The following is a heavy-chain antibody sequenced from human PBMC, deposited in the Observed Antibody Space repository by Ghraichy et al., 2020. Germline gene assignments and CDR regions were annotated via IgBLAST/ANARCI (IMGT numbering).Heavy chain of an antibody. V-gene: IGHV3-64*01. CDR1: GFTFSIYA. J-gene: IGHJ4*02. CDR3: ARGTYGSGSYQLYFDY. D-gene: IGHD3-10*01. Sequence: GGSLRLSCAASGFTFSIYAMHWVRQAPGKGLEYVSAISSNGGSTYYANSVKGRFTISRDNSKNTLYLQMGSLRAEDMAVYYCARGTYGSGSYQLYFDYWGQGTLVTVSS. CDR2: ISSNGGST.